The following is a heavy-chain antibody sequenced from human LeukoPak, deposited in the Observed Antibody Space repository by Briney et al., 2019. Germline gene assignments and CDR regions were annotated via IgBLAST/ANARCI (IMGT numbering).Heavy chain of an antibody. D-gene: IGHD2-2*01. CDR1: GYTFTGYY. Sequence: ASVKVSCKASGYTFTGYYMHWVRQAPGQGLEWMGGINPNSGGTNYAQKFQGRVTMTRDTSISTAYMELSRLRSDDTAVYYCARKGYCSSTSCYDAFDIWGQGTMVTVSS. V-gene: IGHV1-2*02. CDR2: INPNSGGT. J-gene: IGHJ3*02. CDR3: ARKGYCSSTSCYDAFDI.